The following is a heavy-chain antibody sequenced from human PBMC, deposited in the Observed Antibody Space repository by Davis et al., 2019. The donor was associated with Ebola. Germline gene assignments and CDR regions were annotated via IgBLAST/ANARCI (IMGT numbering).Heavy chain of an antibody. Sequence: GESLKISCAASGFTFSDHYMDWVRQAPGKGLEWVGRTRNKANSYTTEYAASVKGRFTISRDDSKNSLYLQMNSLKTEDTAVYYCARGGYCSSTCMDVWGQGTTVTVSS. D-gene: IGHD2-2*01. J-gene: IGHJ6*02. V-gene: IGHV3-72*01. CDR3: ARGGYCSSTCMDV. CDR1: GFTFSDHY. CDR2: TRNKANSYTT.